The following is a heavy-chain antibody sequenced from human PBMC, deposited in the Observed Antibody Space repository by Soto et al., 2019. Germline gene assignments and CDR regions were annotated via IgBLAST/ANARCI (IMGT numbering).Heavy chain of an antibody. CDR1: GFTFSSYA. V-gene: IGHV3-23*01. J-gene: IGHJ6*03. Sequence: EVQLLESGGGLVQPGGSLRLSCAASGFTFSSYAMSWVRQAPGKGLEWVSAISGSGGSTYYADSVKGRFTISRDNSKNTLYLQMNSLRAEDTAVYYCAKHPARIAARGFYYYYYYYMDVWGKGTTVTVSS. D-gene: IGHD6-6*01. CDR3: AKHPARIAARGFYYYYYYYMDV. CDR2: ISGSGGST.